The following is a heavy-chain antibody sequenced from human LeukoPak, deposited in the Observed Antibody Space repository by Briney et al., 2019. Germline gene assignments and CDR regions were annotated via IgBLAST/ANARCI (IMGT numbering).Heavy chain of an antibody. CDR1: GFTFSNHG. J-gene: IGHJ4*02. D-gene: IGHD2-2*01. CDR3: ARDPSDIVVVPAAQLGYYFDY. CDR2: ISGSGGRT. Sequence: PGGTLRLSCAASGFTFSNHGMNWVRQAPGKGLEWVSGISGSGGRTYYADSVKGRFTISRDNSKDTLYLQMNSLRAEDTAVYYCARDPSDIVVVPAAQLGYYFDYWGQGTLVTVSS. V-gene: IGHV3-23*01.